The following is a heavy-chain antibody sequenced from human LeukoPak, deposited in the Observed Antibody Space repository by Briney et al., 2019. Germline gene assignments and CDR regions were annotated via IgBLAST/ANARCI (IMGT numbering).Heavy chain of an antibody. J-gene: IGHJ4*02. CDR1: GGSFSSGSYY. CDR2: IYTSGST. CDR3: ARGNSGYERRNSQSQGGFDY. Sequence: TPSETLSLTCAVYGGSFSSGSYYWSWIRQPAGKGLEWIGRIYTSGSTNYNPSLKSRVTISVDTSKNQFPLKLSSVTAADTAVYYCARGNSGYERRNSQSQGGFDYWGQGTLVTVSS. D-gene: IGHD5-12*01. V-gene: IGHV4-61*02.